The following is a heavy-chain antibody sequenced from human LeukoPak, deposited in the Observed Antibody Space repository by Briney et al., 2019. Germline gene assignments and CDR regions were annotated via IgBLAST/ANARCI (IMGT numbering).Heavy chain of an antibody. D-gene: IGHD3-16*01. J-gene: IGHJ3*02. CDR2: ITNSGRGI. CDR3: ARDDTFDAFHI. V-gene: IGHV3-48*03. Sequence: GGSLRLSCAASGFSFSSSEMSWVRQAPGKGLEWISYITNSGRGIHYADSVKGRLTISRDNAKNSLYLQMNYLRGHDTAIYYCARDDTFDAFHIWSRGTMDTVSS. CDR1: GFSFSSSE.